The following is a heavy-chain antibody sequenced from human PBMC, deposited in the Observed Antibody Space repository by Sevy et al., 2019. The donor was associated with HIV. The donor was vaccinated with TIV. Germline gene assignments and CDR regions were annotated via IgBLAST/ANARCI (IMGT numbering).Heavy chain of an antibody. V-gene: IGHV3-21*06. CDR1: GFTFSSYS. CDR2: ISGISNYI. D-gene: IGHD2-2*01. J-gene: IGHJ3*02. Sequence: GGCLRLSCAASGFTFSSYSMNWVRQAPGKGLEWVSSISGISNYIYYADSVKGRFTISRDNAKSSLYLQMNSLRAEDTAVYYCARTGCSITSCLTADAFDIWGQGTLVTISS. CDR3: ARTGCSITSCLTADAFDI.